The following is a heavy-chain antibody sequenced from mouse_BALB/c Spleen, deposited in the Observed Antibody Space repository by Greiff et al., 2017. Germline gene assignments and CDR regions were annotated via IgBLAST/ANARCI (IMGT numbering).Heavy chain of an antibody. CDR3: ARCGAYYRYDGYFDV. V-gene: IGHV3-8*02. Sequence: VQLKESGPSLVKPSQTLSLTCSVTGDSITSGYWNWIRKFPGNKLEYMGYISYSGSTYYNPSLKSRISITRDTSKNQYYLQLNSVTTEDTATYYCARCGAYYRYDGYFDVWGAGTTVTVSS. CDR1: GDSITSGY. J-gene: IGHJ1*01. D-gene: IGHD2-14*01. CDR2: ISYSGST.